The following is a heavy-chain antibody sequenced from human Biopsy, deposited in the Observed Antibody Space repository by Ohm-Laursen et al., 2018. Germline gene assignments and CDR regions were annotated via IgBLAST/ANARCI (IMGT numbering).Heavy chain of an antibody. CDR2: IVPILGTV. J-gene: IGHJ4*02. CDR1: GGPFTNHA. CDR3: ATDADGYYTEFDF. D-gene: IGHD5-24*01. V-gene: IGHV1-69*04. Sequence: GASVKVSCKASGGPFTNHAFSWVRQAPGQGLGWLGRIVPILGTVNYAQRFQGRVALTADKSTGTAYMELNRLISDDTAVYYCATDADGYYTEFDFWGQGTLITVSS.